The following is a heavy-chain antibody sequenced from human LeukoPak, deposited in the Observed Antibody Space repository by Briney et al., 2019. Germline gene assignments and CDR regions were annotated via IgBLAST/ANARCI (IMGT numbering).Heavy chain of an antibody. V-gene: IGHV7-4-1*02. CDR3: AKLGYCSGGSCYGFDY. Sequence: ASVKVSCKASGYTFTSYAMNWVRQAPGQGLEWMGWINTNTGNPTSAQGFTGRFVFSLDTSVSTAYLQISSLKAEDTAVYYCAKLGYCSGGSCYGFDYWGQGSLVTVSS. D-gene: IGHD2-15*01. CDR2: INTNTGNP. J-gene: IGHJ4*02. CDR1: GYTFTSYA.